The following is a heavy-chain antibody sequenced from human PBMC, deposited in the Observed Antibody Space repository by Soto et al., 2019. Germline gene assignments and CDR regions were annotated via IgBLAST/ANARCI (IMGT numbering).Heavy chain of an antibody. V-gene: IGHV1-3*01. CDR2: INAGDGNT. Sequence: QVQLVQSGADVKKPGASVKVSCKASGYTFTNYAIHWVRQAPGQSLEWMGRINAGDGNTRYPQNSQGRVTITRDTSASTAYMELSSLRSEDTAVYYWARFSGDGSGNNFDNWGQGTLVTVSS. D-gene: IGHD3-10*01. CDR3: ARFSGDGSGNNFDN. CDR1: GYTFTNYA. J-gene: IGHJ4*02.